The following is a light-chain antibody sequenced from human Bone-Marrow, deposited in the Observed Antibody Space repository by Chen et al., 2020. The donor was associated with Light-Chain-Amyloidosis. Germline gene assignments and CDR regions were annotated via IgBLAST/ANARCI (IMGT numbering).Light chain of an antibody. V-gene: IGLV3-21*02. CDR2: DDS. CDR3: QVWDRSSDRPV. CDR1: NIGSTS. J-gene: IGLJ3*02. Sequence: SYVLTQPSSVSVAPGQTATIACGGNNIGSTSVHWYQQTPGQAPLLVVYDDSDRPSGIPERWYGSHSGNTATLTISRVEAGDEADYYCQVWDRSSDRPVFGGGTKLTVL.